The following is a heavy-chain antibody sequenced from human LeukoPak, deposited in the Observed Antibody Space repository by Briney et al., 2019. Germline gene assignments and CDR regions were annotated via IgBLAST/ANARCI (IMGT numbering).Heavy chain of an antibody. CDR3: ARASPPSTYSSSWYRNDAFDM. CDR2: VNPSDSGT. Sequence: GASVKLSCKTSGYTFTSYYMHWVRQAPGQGLEWMGIVNPSDSGTSYAQKFQGRVTMTRDTSTSTVYMELSSLRSEDTAVYYCARASPPSTYSSSWYRNDAFDMWGQGTLVTVS. V-gene: IGHV1-46*01. J-gene: IGHJ3*02. CDR1: GYTFTSYY. D-gene: IGHD6-13*01.